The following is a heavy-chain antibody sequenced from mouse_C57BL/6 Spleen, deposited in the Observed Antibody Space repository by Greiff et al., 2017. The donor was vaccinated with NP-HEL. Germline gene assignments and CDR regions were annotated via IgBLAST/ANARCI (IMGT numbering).Heavy chain of an antibody. V-gene: IGHV14-4*01. J-gene: IGHJ4*01. CDR2: IDPENGDT. CDR3: TTGGWLSAGYAMDY. Sequence: EVQLQQSGAELVRPGASVKLSCTASGFNIKDDYMHWVKQRPEQGLEWIGWIDPENGDTEYASKFQGKATITADTSSNTAYLQLSSLTSEDTAVYYCTTGGWLSAGYAMDYWGQGTSVTVSS. D-gene: IGHD2-3*01. CDR1: GFNIKDDY.